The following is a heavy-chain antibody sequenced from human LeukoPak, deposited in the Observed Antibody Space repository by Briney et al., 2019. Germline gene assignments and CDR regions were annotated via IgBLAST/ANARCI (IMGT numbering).Heavy chain of an antibody. D-gene: IGHD2-2*01. V-gene: IGHV3-48*01. Sequence: GGSLRLSCAASGFTFSSYSMNWVRQAPGKGLEWVSYISSSSSTIYYADSVKGRFTISRDNAKNSLYLQMNSLRAEDTAVYYCARDNRVVPAAMALDAFDIWGQGTMVTVSS. J-gene: IGHJ3*02. CDR3: ARDNRVVPAAMALDAFDI. CDR2: ISSSSSTI. CDR1: GFTFSSYS.